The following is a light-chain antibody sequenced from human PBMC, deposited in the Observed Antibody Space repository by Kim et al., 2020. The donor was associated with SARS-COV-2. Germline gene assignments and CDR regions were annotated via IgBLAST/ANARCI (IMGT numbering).Light chain of an antibody. CDR2: AAS. CDR3: QQSYSTPPYS. J-gene: IGKJ2*03. CDR1: QSSSSY. Sequence: ESVGERVTITCRASQSSSSYLNWYQQKPGKAPKLLIYAASSLQSGVPSRFSGSGSGTDFTLTISSLQPEDFATYYCQQSYSTPPYSFGQGTKLEI. V-gene: IGKV1-39*01.